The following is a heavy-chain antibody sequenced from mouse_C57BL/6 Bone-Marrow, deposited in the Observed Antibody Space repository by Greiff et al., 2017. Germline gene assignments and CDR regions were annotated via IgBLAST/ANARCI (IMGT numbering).Heavy chain of an antibody. V-gene: IGHV1-52*01. CDR2: IDPSDSDT. CDR1: GYTFTSYW. CDR3: ASRYIDV. Sequence: VQLQQPGAELVRPGSSVKLSCKASGYTFTSYWMHWVKQRPIQGLEWIGNIDPSDSDTHYNQKFKDKATLTVDKSSSTAYMQLSSLTSEDSAVYYFASRYIDVWGTGTTVTVSS. J-gene: IGHJ1*03.